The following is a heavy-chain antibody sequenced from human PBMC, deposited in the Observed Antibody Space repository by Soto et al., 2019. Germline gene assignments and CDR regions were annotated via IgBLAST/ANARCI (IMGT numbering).Heavy chain of an antibody. V-gene: IGHV4-39*02. J-gene: IGHJ4*02. D-gene: IGHD5-12*01. CDR1: GGSISSSTYY. Sequence: SETLSLTCTVSGGSISSSTYYWGWIRQPPGKGLEWIGSIYYSGSTYYSPSLKSRLTISVDTSKNQFSLKLSSVTAADTAVYYCAREGDGYNLPTFDYCGPGTLVTVSS. CDR3: AREGDGYNLPTFDY. CDR2: IYYSGST.